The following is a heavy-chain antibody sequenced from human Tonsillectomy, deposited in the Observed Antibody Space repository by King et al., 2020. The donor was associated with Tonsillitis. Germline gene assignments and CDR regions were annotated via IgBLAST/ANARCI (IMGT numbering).Heavy chain of an antibody. J-gene: IGHJ4*02. V-gene: IGHV3-23*04. D-gene: IGHD1-14*01. CDR3: AKGITYSDY. CDR2: ISGSVGYT. Sequence: VQLVESGGGLVQPGGSLRLSCAASGFPFSSYAISWVRQAPGKGLECVSAISGSVGYTYYADSVNGRFTISRDNSKNTLYLQINSLRAEDTAVYYCAKGITYSDYWGQGTLVTVSS. CDR1: GFPFSSYA.